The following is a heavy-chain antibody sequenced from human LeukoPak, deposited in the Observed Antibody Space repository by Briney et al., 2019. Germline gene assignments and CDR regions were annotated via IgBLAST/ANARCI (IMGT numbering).Heavy chain of an antibody. CDR1: GFTFSSYW. J-gene: IGHJ4*02. D-gene: IGHD4-17*01. V-gene: IGHV3-7*01. CDR3: ARSGRDYGDRPFDL. CDR2: IKQDGSEK. Sequence: GGSLRLSCAASGFTFSSYWMSWVRQAPGKGLQWVANIKQDGSEKYYVDSVKGQITISRDNAKNSLYLQMNSLRAEDTAVYYCARSGRDYGDRPFDLWGQGTLVTVSS.